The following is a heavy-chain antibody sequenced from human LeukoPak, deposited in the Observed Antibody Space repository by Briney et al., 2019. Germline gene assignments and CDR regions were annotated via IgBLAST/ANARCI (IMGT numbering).Heavy chain of an antibody. Sequence: GSLRLSCAASGFTFSSYAMSWVRQAPGKGLEWVSAISGSGGSTYYADSVKGRFTISRDNSKNTLYLQMNSLRAEDTAVYYCAKDVLVNYDILTGYYDYWGQGTLVTVSS. CDR2: ISGSGGST. CDR3: AKDVLVNYDILTGYYDY. CDR1: GFTFSSYA. V-gene: IGHV3-23*01. J-gene: IGHJ4*02. D-gene: IGHD3-9*01.